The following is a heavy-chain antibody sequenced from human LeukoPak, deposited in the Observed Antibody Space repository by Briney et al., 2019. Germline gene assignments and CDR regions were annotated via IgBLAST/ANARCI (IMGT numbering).Heavy chain of an antibody. D-gene: IGHD2-15*01. CDR1: GGSISSYY. V-gene: IGHV4-59*07. Sequence: PSDTQSLTCTVSGGSISSYYWSWIRQPPGKGLEWIGYIYYSGSTNYNPSLKSRVTISVDTSKNQFSLKLSSVTAADTAVYYCARAPSAARVAFDIWGQGTMVTVSS. CDR3: ARAPSAARVAFDI. J-gene: IGHJ3*02. CDR2: IYYSGST.